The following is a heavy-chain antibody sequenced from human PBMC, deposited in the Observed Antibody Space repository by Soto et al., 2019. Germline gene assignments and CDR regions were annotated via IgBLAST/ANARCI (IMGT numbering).Heavy chain of an antibody. D-gene: IGHD3-22*01. Sequence: PSETLSLTCTVSGGSISSSSYYWGWIRHPPGRGLEWIGYIYHSGSTYYNPSLKSRVTISVDRSKNQFSLKLSSVTAADTAVYYCARGGVDYYDSSGYYFSPYYFDYWGQGTLVTVSS. CDR1: GGSISSSSYY. CDR2: IYHSGST. V-gene: IGHV4-39*07. J-gene: IGHJ4*02. CDR3: ARGGVDYYDSSGYYFSPYYFDY.